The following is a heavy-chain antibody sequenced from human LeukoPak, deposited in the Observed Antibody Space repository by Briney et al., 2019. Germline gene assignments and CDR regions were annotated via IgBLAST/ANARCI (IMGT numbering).Heavy chain of an antibody. CDR2: IKSDGTNI. CDR1: GFTFSNYW. J-gene: IGHJ4*02. V-gene: IGHV3-74*01. Sequence: GGSLRLSCAASGFTFSNYWMHWVRQAPGKGLLWVSRIKSDGTNINYADSVKGRFTISRANARKMLYLQMNSLSAEDTAVYYCARGSISGYDSDSWGQGTLVTVSS. CDR3: ARGSISGYDSDS. D-gene: IGHD5-12*01.